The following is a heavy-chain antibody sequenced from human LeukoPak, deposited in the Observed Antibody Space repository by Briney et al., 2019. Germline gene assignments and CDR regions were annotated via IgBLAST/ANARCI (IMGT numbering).Heavy chain of an antibody. J-gene: IGHJ4*02. Sequence: PSETLSLTCTVSGGSISSSSYYWGWIRQPPGKGLEWIGTIYYSGKTYYNPSLKSRVTISVDTSKNQFSLKLSSVTAADTGVYYCARLRPGYDILTNFDYWGQGTLVTVSS. CDR1: GGSISSSSYY. D-gene: IGHD3-9*01. V-gene: IGHV4-39*01. CDR3: ARLRPGYDILTNFDY. CDR2: IYYSGKT.